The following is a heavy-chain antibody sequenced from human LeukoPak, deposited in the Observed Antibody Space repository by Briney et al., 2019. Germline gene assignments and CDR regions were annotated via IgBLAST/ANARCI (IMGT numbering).Heavy chain of an antibody. Sequence: PGGSLRLSCEASGLTFSSYGMSWVRQAPGKGLQWVSAITGDGTTTYYADSVKGRFTISRDNSKNTLYLQMNSLRAEDTAVYYCAKDTGSYPPHDAFDIWGQGTMVTVSS. V-gene: IGHV3-23*01. CDR3: AKDTGSYPPHDAFDI. J-gene: IGHJ3*02. CDR1: GLTFSSYG. CDR2: ITGDGTTT. D-gene: IGHD1-26*01.